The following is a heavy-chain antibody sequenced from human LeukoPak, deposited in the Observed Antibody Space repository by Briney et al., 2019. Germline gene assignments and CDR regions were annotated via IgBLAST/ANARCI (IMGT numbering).Heavy chain of an antibody. CDR1: GGSISSYY. J-gene: IGHJ4*02. Sequence: SETLSLTCTVAGGSISSYYWSWIRQPPGKGLEWIGYIYYSGSTNYNPSLKSRVTISVDTSKNQFSLKLSSVAAADTAVYYCARHPPVDWFGESGEGFDYWGQGTLVTVSS. CDR3: ARHPPVDWFGESGEGFDY. V-gene: IGHV4-59*08. D-gene: IGHD3-10*01. CDR2: IYYSGST.